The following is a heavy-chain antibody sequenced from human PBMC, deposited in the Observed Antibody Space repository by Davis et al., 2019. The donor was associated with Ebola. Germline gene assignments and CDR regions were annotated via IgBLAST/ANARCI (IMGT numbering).Heavy chain of an antibody. D-gene: IGHD5-18*01. CDR3: ARLPYSYGYGYYYYGMDV. V-gene: IGHV4-59*12. CDR1: GGSISSYY. CDR2: IYYSGST. Sequence: MPSETLSLTCTVSGGSISSYYWSWIRQPPGKGLEWIGYIYYSGSTNYNPSLKSRVTISVDTSKNQFSLKLSSVTAADTAVYYCARLPYSYGYGYYYYGMDVWGQGTTVTVSS. J-gene: IGHJ6*02.